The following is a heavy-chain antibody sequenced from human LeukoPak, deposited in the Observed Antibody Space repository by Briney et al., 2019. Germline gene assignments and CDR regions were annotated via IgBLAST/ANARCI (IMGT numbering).Heavy chain of an antibody. J-gene: IGHJ5*02. CDR1: GGSFSGYY. CDR2: INHSGST. D-gene: IGHD3-10*01. Sequence: PSETLSLTCAVYGGSFSGYYWSWIRQPPGKGLEWIGEINHSGSTNYNPSLKSRVTISVDTSKNQFSLKLSSVTAADTAVYYCARGRTYYYGSGRVGWFDPWGQGTLVTVSS. CDR3: ARGRTYYYGSGRVGWFDP. V-gene: IGHV4-34*01.